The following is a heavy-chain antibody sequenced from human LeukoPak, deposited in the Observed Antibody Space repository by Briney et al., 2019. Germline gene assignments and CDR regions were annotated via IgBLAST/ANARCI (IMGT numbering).Heavy chain of an antibody. D-gene: IGHD2-15*01. J-gene: IGHJ1*01. CDR1: GFTVSSNH. CDR3: ARGVPTPHSEYFQD. V-gene: IGHV3-66*01. Sequence: PGGSLRHSCAASGFTVSSNHMSWVRQAPGKGLEWVSVIFSGGNTNYADSVKGRFTISRDNSKNTLYLQMNSLRAEDTAVYYCARGVPTPHSEYFQDWGQGTLVTVSS. CDR2: IFSGGNT.